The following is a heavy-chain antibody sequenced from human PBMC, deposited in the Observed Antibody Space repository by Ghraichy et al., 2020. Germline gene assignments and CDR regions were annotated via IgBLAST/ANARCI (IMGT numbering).Heavy chain of an antibody. Sequence: GESLNISCAASGFTVSSNYMNWVRQAPGKGLEWVSLVYPGGNTYYADSVKGRFTISRDNSKNTLYLQMNSLRAEDTAVYYCARVPYRRYMDVWGKGTTVTVSS. V-gene: IGHV3-53*01. CDR3: ARVPYRRYMDV. J-gene: IGHJ6*03. CDR1: GFTVSSNY. CDR2: VYPGGNT.